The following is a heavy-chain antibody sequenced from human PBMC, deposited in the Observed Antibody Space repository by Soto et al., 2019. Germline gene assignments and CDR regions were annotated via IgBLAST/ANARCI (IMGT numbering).Heavy chain of an antibody. J-gene: IGHJ6*02. CDR1: GYTFTSYA. D-gene: IGHD6-13*01. CDR2: INTNTGNP. V-gene: IGHV7-4-1*01. Sequence: AASVKVSCKASGYTFTSYAMNWVRQAPGQGLEWMGWINTNTGNPTYAQGFTGRFVFSLDTSVSTAYLQICSLKAEDTAVYYCARALGRGAAAGPNFYYYYGMDVWGQGTTVTVSS. CDR3: ARALGRGAAAGPNFYYYYGMDV.